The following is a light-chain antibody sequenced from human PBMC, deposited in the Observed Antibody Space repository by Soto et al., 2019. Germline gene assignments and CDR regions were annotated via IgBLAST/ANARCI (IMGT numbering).Light chain of an antibody. J-gene: IGKJ5*01. CDR2: DTS. V-gene: IGKV3-20*01. CDR3: QQYFISPIT. Sequence: EFVFTQSPCTLALSPGERASLSCRASQSLTNSFIAWYQQKPGQAPRLLIYDTSSRASGIPDRFSGSGSGTDFTLTISRLEPEDFAVYYCQQYFISPITFGQGTRLEIK. CDR1: QSLTNSF.